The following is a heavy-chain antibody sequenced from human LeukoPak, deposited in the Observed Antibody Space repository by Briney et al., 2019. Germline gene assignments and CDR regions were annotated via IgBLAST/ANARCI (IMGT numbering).Heavy chain of an antibody. CDR1: GFTFSIYW. J-gene: IGHJ5*02. D-gene: IGHD1-14*01. CDR3: ARETGNHPNNWLDP. CDR2: IWYDGSNK. Sequence: PGGSLRLSCAASGFTFSIYWMSWVRQAPGKGLEWVALIWYDGSNKYYADSVQGRFTISRDNSKNTLYLQMNSLRAEDTAVYYCARETGNHPNNWLDPWGQGTLVTVSS. V-gene: IGHV3-33*08.